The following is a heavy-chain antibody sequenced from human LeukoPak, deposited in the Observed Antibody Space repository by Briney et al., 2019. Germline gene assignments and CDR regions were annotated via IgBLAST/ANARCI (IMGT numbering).Heavy chain of an antibody. D-gene: IGHD6-13*01. CDR3: AIIAAAGYFDY. CDR2: INPNSAGT. V-gene: IGHV1-2*02. CDR1: AYIFTGYY. J-gene: IGHJ4*02. Sequence: GASVKVSCKASAYIFTGYYIHWVRQAPGQGLEWMGWINPNSAGTNYAQKFQGRVTMTRDTSISTAYMELSRLRSDDTAVYYCAIIAAAGYFDYWGQDTLVTVSS.